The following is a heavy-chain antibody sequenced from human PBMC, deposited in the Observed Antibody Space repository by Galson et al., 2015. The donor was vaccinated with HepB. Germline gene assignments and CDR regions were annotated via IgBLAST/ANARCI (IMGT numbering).Heavy chain of an antibody. CDR1: GFTFRTYG. J-gene: IGHJ5*02. D-gene: IGHD6-13*01. V-gene: IGHV3-30*18. CDR2: ISYEGNNK. CDR3: AKDHRIPTAAGTMKWFDP. Sequence: SLRLSCAASGFTFRTYGMHWVRQAPGTGLEWVAIISYEGNNKYYAESVKGRFTISRDNSKNTLYLQMNSLRAEDTAVYYCAKDHRIPTAAGTMKWFDPWGQGTLVTVSS.